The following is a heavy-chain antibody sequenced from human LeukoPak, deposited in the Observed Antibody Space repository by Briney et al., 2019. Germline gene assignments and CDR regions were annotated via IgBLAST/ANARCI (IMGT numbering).Heavy chain of an antibody. D-gene: IGHD4-11*01. V-gene: IGHV3-64*01. J-gene: IGHJ4*02. CDR1: GFTFGNYA. CDR2: ISSNGGSI. CDR3: ARSEATGLPVDY. Sequence: GGSLRLSCAASGFTFGNYAMNWVRQAPGKGLEYVSAISSNGGSIYYANSVKGRFTISRDNSKNTLDLRMGSLRAEDMAVYYCARSEATGLPVDYWGQGNLVTVSS.